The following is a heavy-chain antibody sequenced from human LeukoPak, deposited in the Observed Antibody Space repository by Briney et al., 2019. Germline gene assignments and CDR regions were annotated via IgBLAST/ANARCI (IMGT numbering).Heavy chain of an antibody. J-gene: IGHJ6*03. CDR3: AKGANGDYYYYYYMDV. D-gene: IGHD4-17*01. Sequence: GGSLRLSCAASGFTFSSYGMHWVRQAPGKGLEWVAVIWYDGSNKYYADSVKGRFTISRDNSKNTLYLQMNSLRDEDTAVYYCAKGANGDYYYYYYMDVWGKGTTVTVSS. CDR2: IWYDGSNK. CDR1: GFTFSSYG. V-gene: IGHV3-33*06.